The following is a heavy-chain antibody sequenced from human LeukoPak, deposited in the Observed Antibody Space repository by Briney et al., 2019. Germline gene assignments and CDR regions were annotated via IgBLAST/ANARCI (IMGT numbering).Heavy chain of an antibody. V-gene: IGHV3-7*01. D-gene: IGHD3-22*01. CDR1: GFAFSSYW. CDR2: IKQDGSEK. Sequence: GGSLRLSCAASGFAFSSYWMSWVRQAPGKGLEWVANIKQDGSEKYYVDSVKGRFTISRDNAKNSLYLQMNSLRAEDTAVYYCARDVTYYYDSSGYRLNYWGQGTLVTVSS. CDR3: ARDVTYYYDSSGYRLNY. J-gene: IGHJ4*02.